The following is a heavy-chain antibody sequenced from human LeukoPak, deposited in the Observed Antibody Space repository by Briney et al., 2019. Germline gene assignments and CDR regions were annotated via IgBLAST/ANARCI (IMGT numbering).Heavy chain of an antibody. J-gene: IGHJ4*02. CDR1: GFTLSSYA. V-gene: IGHV3-23*01. D-gene: IGHD4-17*01. CDR3: AKDPTNDYGDYYFDY. Sequence: GGSLRLSCAASGFTLSSYAMSWVRQAPGKGLEWVSDIIGSGGSTYYADSVKGRFTISRDNSETTLYLQMNSLRAEDTAVYYCAKDPTNDYGDYYFDYWGQGTLVTVSS. CDR2: IIGSGGST.